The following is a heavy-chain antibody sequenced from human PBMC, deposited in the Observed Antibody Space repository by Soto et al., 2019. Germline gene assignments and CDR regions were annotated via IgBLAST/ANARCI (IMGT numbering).Heavy chain of an antibody. D-gene: IGHD6-19*01. CDR3: ARDSSGWPRPPFWDY. CDR1: GYTFTSYA. J-gene: IGHJ4*02. CDR2: INAGNGNT. V-gene: IGHV1-3*01. Sequence: ASVKVSCKASGYTFTSYAMHWVRQAPGQRLEWMGWINAGNGNTKYSQKFQGRVTITRDTSASTAYMELSSLRSEDTAVYYCARDSSGWPRPPFWDYWGQGTLVTVS.